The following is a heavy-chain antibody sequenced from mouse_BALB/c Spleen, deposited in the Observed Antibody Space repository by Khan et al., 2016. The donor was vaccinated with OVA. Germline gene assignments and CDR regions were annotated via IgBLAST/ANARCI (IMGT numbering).Heavy chain of an antibody. CDR3: ARMGDYGYDAWFAY. CDR2: ILPGSDST. Sequence: QVQLKESGAELMKPGASVKISCKATGYTFSSYWIEWIKQRPGHGLEWIGEILPGSDSTNYNEKFKGKATFTADTSSNTVYMQLSSLTSEDSAVDYCARMGDYGYDAWFAYWGQGTLVTVSA. D-gene: IGHD2-2*01. J-gene: IGHJ3*01. V-gene: IGHV1-9*01. CDR1: GYTFSSYW.